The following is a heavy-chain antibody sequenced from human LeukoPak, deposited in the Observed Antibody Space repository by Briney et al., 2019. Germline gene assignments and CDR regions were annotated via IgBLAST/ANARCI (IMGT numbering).Heavy chain of an antibody. CDR1: GGSFSGYY. J-gene: IGHJ4*02. Sequence: SETLSLTCAVYGGSFSGYYWSWIRHPPGKGLEWIGDINHRGSTNYNPSLKRRVTISAVTAKGQFYLQLSSVTAADTAVYYCAREYGDTTGVDYWGQGTLVTVSS. CDR2: INHRGST. V-gene: IGHV4-34*01. D-gene: IGHD1-1*01. CDR3: AREYGDTTGVDY.